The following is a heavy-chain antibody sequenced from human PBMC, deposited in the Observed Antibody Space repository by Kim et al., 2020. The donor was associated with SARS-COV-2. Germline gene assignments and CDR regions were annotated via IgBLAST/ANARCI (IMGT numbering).Heavy chain of an antibody. CDR3: AKDFQYYFDY. V-gene: IGHV3-30*18. CDR2: ISYDGSNK. Sequence: GGSLRLSCAASGFTFSSYGMHWVRQAPGKGLEWVAVISYDGSNKYYADSVKGRFTISRDNSKNTLYLQMNSLRAEDTAVYYCAKDFQYYFDYWGQGTLVT. CDR1: GFTFSSYG. J-gene: IGHJ4*02.